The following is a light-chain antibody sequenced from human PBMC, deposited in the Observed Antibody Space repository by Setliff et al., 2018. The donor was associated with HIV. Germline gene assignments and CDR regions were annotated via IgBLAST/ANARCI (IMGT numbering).Light chain of an antibody. CDR3: SSYTSSSTRV. J-gene: IGLJ1*01. CDR2: DVS. CDR1: STDVGRYIF. Sequence: QSALTQPASVSGSPGQSITISCTGSSTDVGRYIFVSWYQQQPGKAPRLMIFDVSNRPSGVSNRFSGSKSGSTASLTISGLQPEDEADYYCSSYTSSSTRVFGTGTKVTVL. V-gene: IGLV2-14*03.